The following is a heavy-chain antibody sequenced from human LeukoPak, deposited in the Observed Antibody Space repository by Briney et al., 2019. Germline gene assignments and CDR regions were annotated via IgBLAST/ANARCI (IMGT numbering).Heavy chain of an antibody. V-gene: IGHV1-18*01. CDR1: GDSFGTYA. D-gene: IGHD6-13*01. J-gene: IGHJ4*02. CDR2: INPYNGNS. CDR3: ARDRIAAAVLDY. Sequence: ASVKVSCNASGDSFGTYAISWVRQAPGQGLEWMGWINPYNGNSKYAQKFQGRVTMTTDTSTNTAYMELRSLRSDDTAVFFCARDRIAAAVLDYWGQGTLVTVSS.